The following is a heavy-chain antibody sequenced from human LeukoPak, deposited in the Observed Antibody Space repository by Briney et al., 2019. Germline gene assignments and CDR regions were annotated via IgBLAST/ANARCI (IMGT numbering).Heavy chain of an antibody. V-gene: IGHV3-48*01. Sequence: PGGSLRLSCAASGFTFSSYSMNWVRQAPGKGLEWVPYISSSSSTIYYADSVKGRFTISRDNAKNSLYLQMNSLRAEDTAVYYCARDAHTFWSGYHFDYWGQGTLVTVSS. CDR3: ARDAHTFWSGYHFDY. D-gene: IGHD3-3*01. CDR1: GFTFSSYS. CDR2: ISSSSSTI. J-gene: IGHJ4*02.